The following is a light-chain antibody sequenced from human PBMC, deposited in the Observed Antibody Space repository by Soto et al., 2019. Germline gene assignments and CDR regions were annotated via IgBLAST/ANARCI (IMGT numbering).Light chain of an antibody. CDR3: SSYAGSNNYV. CDR1: SSDVGGYNS. J-gene: IGLJ1*01. Sequence: QSALTQPPSASGSPGQSVTISCTGTSSDVGGYNSVSWYQHHPGEAPKLMIYEVTKRPSGVPDRFSGSKSANTASLTVSGLQAEDEADYYCSSYAGSNNYVFGTGTKLTVL. CDR2: EVT. V-gene: IGLV2-8*01.